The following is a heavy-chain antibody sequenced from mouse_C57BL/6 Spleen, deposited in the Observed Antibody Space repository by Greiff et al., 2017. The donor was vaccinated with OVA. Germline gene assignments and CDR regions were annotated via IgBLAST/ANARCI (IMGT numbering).Heavy chain of an antibody. CDR3: AREGDSTGYLFAY. CDR2: ISDGGSYT. CDR1: GFTFSSYA. J-gene: IGHJ3*01. V-gene: IGHV5-4*01. Sequence: DVTLVESGGGLVKPGGSLKLSCAASGFTFSSYAMSWVRQTPEKRLEWVATISDGGSYTYYPDNVKGRFTMSRDNAKNNLYLQMSQLKSEDTARYYCAREGDSTGYLFAYWGQGTLVTVSA. D-gene: IGHD3-2*02.